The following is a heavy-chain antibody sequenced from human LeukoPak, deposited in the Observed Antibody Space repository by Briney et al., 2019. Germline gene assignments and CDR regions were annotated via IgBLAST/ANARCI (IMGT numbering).Heavy chain of an antibody. Sequence: ASVKVSCKASGGTFSSYAISWVRQAPGQGLEWMGGIIPIFGTANYAQKFQGRVTITTDESTSTAYMELNSLKAEDAAVYYCAKDNADYPIYYFDSWGQGTLVTVSS. CDR1: GGTFSSYA. D-gene: IGHD3-16*01. V-gene: IGHV1-69*05. CDR3: AKDNADYPIYYFDS. CDR2: IIPIFGTA. J-gene: IGHJ4*02.